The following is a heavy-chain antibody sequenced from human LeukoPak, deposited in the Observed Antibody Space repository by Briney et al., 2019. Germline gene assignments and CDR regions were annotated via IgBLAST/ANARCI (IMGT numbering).Heavy chain of an antibody. CDR2: IYYNGHS. Sequence: KASETLSLTCTVSGGSIRSYYWSWIRQPPGKGLEWIGYIYYNGHSNYSPSLKSRVTISLDTSKKQFSLKMSSVTAADTAMYYCARRGSGLAWFDPWGQGTLVTVSS. J-gene: IGHJ5*02. D-gene: IGHD2-15*01. CDR3: ARRGSGLAWFDP. CDR1: GGSIRSYY. V-gene: IGHV4-59*08.